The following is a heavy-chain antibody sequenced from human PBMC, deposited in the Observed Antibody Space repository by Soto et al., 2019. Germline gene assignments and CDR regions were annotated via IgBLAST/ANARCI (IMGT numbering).Heavy chain of an antibody. CDR1: GYIFTSYW. Sequence: LGESLKISCNGSGYIFTSYWISWGRQMPGKGLEWMGRIDPSDSYTNYSPSFQGHVTISADKSISTAYLQWSSLKASDTAMYYCARRHCSGGSCHIDYWGQGTLVTVSS. J-gene: IGHJ4*02. D-gene: IGHD2-15*01. CDR2: IDPSDSYT. CDR3: ARRHCSGGSCHIDY. V-gene: IGHV5-10-1*01.